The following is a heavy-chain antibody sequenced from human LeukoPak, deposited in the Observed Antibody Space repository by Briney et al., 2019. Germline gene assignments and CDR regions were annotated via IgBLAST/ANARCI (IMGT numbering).Heavy chain of an antibody. CDR1: GFTLDDYA. V-gene: IGHV3-9*01. J-gene: IGHJ4*02. CDR3: AKDMFRYGSGSYSNFDY. D-gene: IGHD3-10*01. Sequence: GGSLRLSCAASGFTLDDYAMHWVRQAPGKGQEWVSGISWNSDSIDYADSVKGRFTFSRDNAKNSLYLQMNSLRDEDTALYYCAKDMFRYGSGSYSNFDYWGQGTLVIVSS. CDR2: ISWNSDSI.